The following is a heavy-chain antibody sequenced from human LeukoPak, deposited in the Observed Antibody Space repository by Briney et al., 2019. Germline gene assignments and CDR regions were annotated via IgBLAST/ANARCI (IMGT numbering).Heavy chain of an antibody. Sequence: GGSLRLSCAASGFTFSSYGMSWVRQAPGKGLEWVSSISSSSSYIYYADSVKGRFTISRDNAKNSLYLQMNSLRAEDTAVYYCARGSSGYYDILTGSDYWGQGTLVTVSS. CDR2: ISSSSSYI. CDR1: GFTFSSYG. V-gene: IGHV3-21*01. D-gene: IGHD3-9*01. J-gene: IGHJ4*02. CDR3: ARGSSGYYDILTGSDY.